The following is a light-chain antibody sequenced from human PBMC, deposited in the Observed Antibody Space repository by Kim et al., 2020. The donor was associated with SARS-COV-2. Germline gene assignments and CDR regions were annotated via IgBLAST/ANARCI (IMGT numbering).Light chain of an antibody. Sequence: EIIMTQSPATLSVSPGERATLPCRASQSVDNNLAWYQQKPGQAPRLLIYSASTRATGIPARFSGSGSGTEFTLTISSLQSEDFALYYCQQYKNWPPYTFGQGTKLEI. CDR2: SAS. J-gene: IGKJ2*01. CDR1: QSVDNN. V-gene: IGKV3-15*01. CDR3: QQYKNWPPYT.